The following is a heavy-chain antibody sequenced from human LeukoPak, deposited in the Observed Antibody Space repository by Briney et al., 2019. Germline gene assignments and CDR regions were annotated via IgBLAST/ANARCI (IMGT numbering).Heavy chain of an antibody. CDR1: GYTFTSYG. CDR2: ISAYNGST. D-gene: IGHD3-10*01. V-gene: IGHV1-18*01. CDR3: ARDARKRITMVLGSTHYYYYYMDV. Sequence: ASVKVSCKASGYTFTSYGISWVRQAPGQGLEWMGWISAYNGSTNYAQKLQGRVTMTTDTSTSTAYMELRSLRSDGTAVYYCARDARKRITMVLGSTHYYYYYMDVWGKGTTVTVSS. J-gene: IGHJ6*03.